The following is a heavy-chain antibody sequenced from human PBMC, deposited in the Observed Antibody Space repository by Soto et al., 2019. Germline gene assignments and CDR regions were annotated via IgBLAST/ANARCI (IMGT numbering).Heavy chain of an antibody. CDR1: GGSISSSSYY. J-gene: IGHJ6*02. V-gene: IGHV4-39*01. D-gene: IGHD1-26*01. CDR2: IYYSGNA. Sequence: SETLSLTCTVSGGSISSSSYYWGWIRQPPGKGLEWIGSIYYSGNAYYNPSLKRRVTISVDTAKNQFSLKLSSVTAADTAVYYCARHAGSYFIYYYYGMDVWGQGTTVT. CDR3: ARHAGSYFIYYYYGMDV.